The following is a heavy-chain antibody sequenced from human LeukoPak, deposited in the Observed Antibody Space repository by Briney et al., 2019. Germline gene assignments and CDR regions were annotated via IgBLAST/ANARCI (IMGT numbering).Heavy chain of an antibody. CDR2: ISWNSGSI. V-gene: IGHV3-9*01. D-gene: IGHD3-10*01. CDR1: GFTFDDYA. CDR3: AKVGFGELLLYFDY. J-gene: IGHJ4*02. Sequence: GGSLRLSCAASGFTFDDYAMHWVRQAPGKGLEWVSGISWNSGSIGYADSVKGRFTISRDNAKNSLYLQMNSLRAEDTALYYCAKVGFGELLLYFDYWGQGTLVTVSS.